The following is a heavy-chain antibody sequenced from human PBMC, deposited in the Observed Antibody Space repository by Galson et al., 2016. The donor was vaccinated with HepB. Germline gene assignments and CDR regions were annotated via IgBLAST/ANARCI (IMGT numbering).Heavy chain of an antibody. CDR1: GFGLGDYH. CDR2: ISHSGKTI. D-gene: IGHD2-21*02. Sequence: SLRLSCAASGFGLGDYHMSWIRQTPGKGLEWVSYISHSGKTIFYADSVKGRFAISRENAKNSLYLQMNSLRDEDTAFYYCARFPSYCGDGCFSGYLQHWGQGTLVIVSS. CDR3: ARFPSYCGDGCFSGYLQH. J-gene: IGHJ1*01. V-gene: IGHV3-11*01.